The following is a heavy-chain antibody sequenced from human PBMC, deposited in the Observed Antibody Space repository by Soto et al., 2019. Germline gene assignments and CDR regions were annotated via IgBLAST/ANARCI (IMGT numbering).Heavy chain of an antibody. CDR2: SSGSAGST. J-gene: IGHJ4*02. CDR3: AKVFRKVGWVLSLEY. CDR1: GFTFSSSA. Sequence: EVQLLEYGGGLVQPGGSLRLSCAAYGFTFSSSAMSWVRQAPGNGLEWVSASSGSAGSTYYADSVKGRFTISRDNSKNTLYLQMNNLRAEDTAVYYCAKVFRKVGWVLSLEYWGQGTLVTVSS. D-gene: IGHD3-9*01. V-gene: IGHV3-23*01.